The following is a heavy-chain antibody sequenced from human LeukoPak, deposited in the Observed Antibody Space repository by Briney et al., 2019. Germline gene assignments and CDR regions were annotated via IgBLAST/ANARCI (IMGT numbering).Heavy chain of an antibody. Sequence: PSETLSLTCAVYGGSFSGYYWSWIRQPPGKGLEWIGEINNSGSTNYNPSLKSRVTISVDTSKNQFSLKLSSVTAADTAVYYCAPREYCSSTSCIDAFDIWGQGTMVTVSS. D-gene: IGHD2-2*01. V-gene: IGHV4-34*01. CDR2: INNSGST. CDR1: GGSFSGYY. CDR3: APREYCSSTSCIDAFDI. J-gene: IGHJ3*02.